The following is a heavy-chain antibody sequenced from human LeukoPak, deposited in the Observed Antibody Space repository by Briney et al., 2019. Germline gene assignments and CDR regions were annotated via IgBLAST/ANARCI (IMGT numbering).Heavy chain of an antibody. J-gene: IGHJ4*02. D-gene: IGHD4-17*01. CDR2: ISGSGGST. CDR1: GFTFSSYV. V-gene: IGHV3-23*01. Sequence: GGSLKLSCAASGFTFSSYVMSWVRQAPGKGLEWVSAISGSGGSTYYADSVKGRFTISRDNSKNTLYLQMNSLRAEDTAVYYCARWAGDYDYFDYWGQGTLVTVSS. CDR3: ARWAGDYDYFDY.